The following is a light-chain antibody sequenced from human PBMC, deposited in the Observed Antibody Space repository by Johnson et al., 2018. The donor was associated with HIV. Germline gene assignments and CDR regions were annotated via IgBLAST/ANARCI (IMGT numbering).Light chain of an antibody. V-gene: IGLV1-51*02. Sequence: QPVLTQPPSVSAAAGQNVSISCSGSSSNIGNNYVSWYQQVTGAAPKLLIYQNNKRPSAIPDRFSASKSGTSATLAITGLQTGDEADYFCGTWDSSLTGFVFGPGTEVTVL. CDR3: GTWDSSLTGFV. CDR1: SSNIGNNY. J-gene: IGLJ1*01. CDR2: QNN.